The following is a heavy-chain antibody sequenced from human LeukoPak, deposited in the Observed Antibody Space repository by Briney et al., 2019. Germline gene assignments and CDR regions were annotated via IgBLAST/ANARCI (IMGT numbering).Heavy chain of an antibody. CDR1: GFMFSSYA. Sequence: GGSLRLSCAASGFMFSSYAMNWVRQAPGKGLEWVSRISGSGERTDYGDSVKGRFTISRDNSKNTLYLQMNSLRAEDTAVYYCAKGVHNYDFWSGYYFRFDPWGQGTLVTVSS. CDR3: AKGVHNYDFWSGYYFRFDP. V-gene: IGHV3-23*01. CDR2: ISGSGERT. J-gene: IGHJ5*02. D-gene: IGHD3-3*01.